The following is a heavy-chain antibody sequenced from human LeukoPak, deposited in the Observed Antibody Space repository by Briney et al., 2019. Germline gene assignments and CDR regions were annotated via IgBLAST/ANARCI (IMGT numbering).Heavy chain of an antibody. Sequence: SETLSFTCTVSGGSISSNNWWGWVRQPPGKGLEWIGEIYHSGSPNYNPSLKSRVTISVDKSRNHFSLNLSSVTAADTAVYYCARVNINNWHSCDYWGQGTLVTVSS. CDR1: GGSISSNNW. J-gene: IGHJ4*02. CDR2: IYHSGSP. V-gene: IGHV4-4*02. D-gene: IGHD1-1*01. CDR3: ARVNINNWHSCDY.